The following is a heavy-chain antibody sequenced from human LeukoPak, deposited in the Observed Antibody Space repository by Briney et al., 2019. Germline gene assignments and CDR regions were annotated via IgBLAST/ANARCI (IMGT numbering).Heavy chain of an antibody. CDR3: ARGPPESSNSDY. D-gene: IGHD6-13*01. J-gene: IGHJ4*02. V-gene: IGHV1-8*01. Sequence: ASVKVSCKASGYTFTSYDINWVRQATGQGLEWMGWMNPNSANTGYAQKFQGRVTMTRNTSISTAYMELSSLRSEDTAVYYCARGPPESSNSDYWGQGTPVTVSS. CDR1: GYTFTSYD. CDR2: MNPNSANT.